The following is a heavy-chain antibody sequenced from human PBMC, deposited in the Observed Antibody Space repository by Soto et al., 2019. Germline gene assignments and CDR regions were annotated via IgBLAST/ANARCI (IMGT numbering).Heavy chain of an antibody. CDR2: IYYTGTS. D-gene: IGHD3-3*01. CDR1: GGSIRNNY. Sequence: QVQLQESGPGLVKPSETLSLTCTVSGGSIRNNYWSWIRQPPGKGLEWVGYIYYTGTSKYNPSLKRRVPISVDSSKNPFYLKLDSVTAADTAVYYCARLGGYYQAFDNWGQGTLVTVSS. J-gene: IGHJ4*02. V-gene: IGHV4-59*08. CDR3: ARLGGYYQAFDN.